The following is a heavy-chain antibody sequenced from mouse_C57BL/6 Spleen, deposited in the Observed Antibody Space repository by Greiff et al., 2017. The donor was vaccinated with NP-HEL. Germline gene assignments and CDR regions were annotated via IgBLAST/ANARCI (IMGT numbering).Heavy chain of an antibody. CDR2: ISIGSSTI. CDR1: GFTFSDYG. J-gene: IGHJ1*03. D-gene: IGHD1-1*01. V-gene: IGHV5-17*01. CDR3: ARGGFYYGSSYGYFDV. Sequence: EVQLVESGGGLVKPGGSLKLSCAASGFTFSDYGMHWVRQAPEKGLEWVAYISIGSSTIFYADTVKGRFTISRDNAKNTLFLQMTSLRSEDTAMYYCARGGFYYGSSYGYFDVWGTGTTVTVSS.